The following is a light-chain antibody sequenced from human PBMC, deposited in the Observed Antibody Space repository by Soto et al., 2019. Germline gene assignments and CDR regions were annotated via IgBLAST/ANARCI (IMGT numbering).Light chain of an antibody. CDR2: DAS. Sequence: DIQMTQSPFSPSASVGDKVTIPFPASQDIKNYLNWYQQKSGKAPKLLIYDASDLETGVPSRFSGSGSGTDFTFTINSLQPEDIATYYCQQYDNLPLTFGGGTKVDIK. V-gene: IGKV1-33*01. CDR3: QQYDNLPLT. J-gene: IGKJ4*01. CDR1: QDIKNY.